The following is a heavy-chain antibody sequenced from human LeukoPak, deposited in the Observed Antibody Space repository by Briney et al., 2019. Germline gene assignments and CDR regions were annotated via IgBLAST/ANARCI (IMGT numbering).Heavy chain of an antibody. CDR1: GFTFSSYE. J-gene: IGHJ3*02. CDR3: ATHYYDSSGYYYDHAFDI. CDR2: IYSGGIT. Sequence: GGSLRLSCAASGFTFSSYEMNWVRQAPGKGLEWVSVIYSGGITYYADSLTGRFTISRDNSKNTLYLQMNNLRAEDTAVYYCATHYYDSSGYYYDHAFDIWGQGTMVTVSS. V-gene: IGHV3-53*01. D-gene: IGHD3-22*01.